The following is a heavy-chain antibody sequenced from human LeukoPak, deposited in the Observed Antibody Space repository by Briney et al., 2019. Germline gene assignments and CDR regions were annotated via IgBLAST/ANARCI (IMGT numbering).Heavy chain of an antibody. CDR1: GSTFSIYG. Sequence: PGGSLRLSCGASGSTFSIYGMHWVRQAPGKGVEWGAVISYDGSNKYYGDCVKGRFTISRDNSKNTLYLQMNSLRAEDTAVYYCAKDRDDFWSGYYMGYFDYWGQGTLVTVSS. CDR2: ISYDGSNK. CDR3: AKDRDDFWSGYYMGYFDY. D-gene: IGHD3-3*01. V-gene: IGHV3-30*18. J-gene: IGHJ4*02.